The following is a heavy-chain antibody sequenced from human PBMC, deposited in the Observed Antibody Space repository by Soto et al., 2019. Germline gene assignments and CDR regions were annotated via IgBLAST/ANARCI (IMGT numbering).Heavy chain of an antibody. Sequence: QVQLLQSGAEVKKPGASVKVSCKASGYTFPSYNINWVRQATGQGPEWMGWMNPNSGNTGYAQKFQGRVTMTRDSSISTAYMELSSLRSEDTAAYYCAREDIYGSGSHGYCGQGTLVTVSS. D-gene: IGHD3-10*01. J-gene: IGHJ4*02. CDR3: AREDIYGSGSHGY. CDR1: GYTFPSYN. V-gene: IGHV1-8*01. CDR2: MNPNSGNT.